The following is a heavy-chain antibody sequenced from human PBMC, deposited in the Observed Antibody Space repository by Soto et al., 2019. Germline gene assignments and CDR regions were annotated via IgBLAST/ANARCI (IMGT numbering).Heavy chain of an antibody. CDR1: GGSIRSGDYY. CDR3: ARVPAAAPDEYYFDY. J-gene: IGHJ4*02. CDR2: IYYSGST. Sequence: SETLSLTCTVSGGSIRSGDYYWSWIRQPPGKGLEWIGYIYYSGSTDYNASLKSRVTISIDTSKNQFSLKLSSVTAADTAVYYCARVPAAAPDEYYFDYWGQGTLVTVS. V-gene: IGHV4-30-4*01. D-gene: IGHD2-2*01.